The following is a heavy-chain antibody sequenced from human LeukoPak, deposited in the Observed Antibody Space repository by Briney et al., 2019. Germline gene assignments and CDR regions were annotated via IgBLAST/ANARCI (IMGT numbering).Heavy chain of an antibody. D-gene: IGHD2-15*01. J-gene: IGHJ4*02. CDR1: GFTFSSYS. Sequence: GGSLRLSCAASGFTFSSYSMNWVRQAPGKGLEWVSPISSSSSYIYYADSVKGRFTIYRDNAMNSLYLQMNSLRAEDTAVYYCAVVAGEDPEDPFDFWGQGTLVTVSS. CDR2: ISSSSSYI. CDR3: AVVAGEDPEDPFDF. V-gene: IGHV3-21*01.